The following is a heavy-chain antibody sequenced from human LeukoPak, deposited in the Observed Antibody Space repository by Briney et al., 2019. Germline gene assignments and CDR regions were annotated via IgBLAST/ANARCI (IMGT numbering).Heavy chain of an antibody. CDR1: GFTFSSYS. CDR2: ISSSSSYI. V-gene: IGHV3-21*01. J-gene: IGHJ6*04. Sequence: GGSLRLSCAASGFTFSSYSMNWVRQAPGKGLEWVSSISSSSSYIYYVDSVKGRFTISRDNAKNSLYLQMNSLRAEDTAVYYCARDLGPCSSTSCYAPIDYYYYYGMDVWGKGTTVTVSS. D-gene: IGHD2-2*01. CDR3: ARDLGPCSSTSCYAPIDYYYYYGMDV.